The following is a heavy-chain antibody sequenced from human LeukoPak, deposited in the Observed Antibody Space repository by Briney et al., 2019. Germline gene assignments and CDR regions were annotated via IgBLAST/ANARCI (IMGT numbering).Heavy chain of an antibody. CDR1: GYSFTSYW. D-gene: IGHD3-22*01. J-gene: IGHJ4*02. Sequence: GESLKISCKGSGYSFTSYWIGWVRQMPGKGLEWMGIIYPGDSDTRYSPPFQGQVTISADKSISTAYLQWSSLKASDTAMYYCARFHHYYDSSGYYKGLRYFDYWGQGTLVTVSS. CDR2: IYPGDSDT. CDR3: ARFHHYYDSSGYYKGLRYFDY. V-gene: IGHV5-51*01.